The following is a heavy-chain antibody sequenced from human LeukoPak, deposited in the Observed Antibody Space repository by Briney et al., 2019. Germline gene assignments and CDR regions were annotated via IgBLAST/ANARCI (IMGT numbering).Heavy chain of an antibody. Sequence: GGSLRLSCAASGFTFSNAWMSWVRQAPGKGLEWVGRIKSKTDGGTTDYAAPGKGRFTISRDDSKNTLYLQMNSLKTEDTAVYYCTTASGWYGARWFDPWGQGTLVTVSS. CDR1: GFTFSNAW. CDR3: TTASGWYGARWFDP. J-gene: IGHJ5*02. V-gene: IGHV3-15*01. D-gene: IGHD6-19*01. CDR2: IKSKTDGGTT.